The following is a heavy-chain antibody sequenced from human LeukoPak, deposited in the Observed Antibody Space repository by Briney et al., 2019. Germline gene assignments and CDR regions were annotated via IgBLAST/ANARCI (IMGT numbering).Heavy chain of an antibody. V-gene: IGHV4-4*07. CDR1: GGSISSYY. CDR3: ARDQGGSAIVVVPAAKGWFDP. Sequence: KPSETLSLTCAVCGGSISSYYWSWIRQPAGKGLEWIGRIYTSGSTNYNPSLKSRVTMSVDTSKNQFSLKLSSVTAADTAVYYCARDQGGSAIVVVPAAKGWFDPWGQGTLVTVSS. J-gene: IGHJ5*02. CDR2: IYTSGST. D-gene: IGHD2-2*01.